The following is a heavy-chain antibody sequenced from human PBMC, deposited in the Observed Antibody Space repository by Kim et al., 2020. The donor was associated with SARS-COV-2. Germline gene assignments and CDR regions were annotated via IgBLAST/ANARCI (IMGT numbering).Heavy chain of an antibody. CDR1: GYTFTSYG. V-gene: IGHV1-18*01. Sequence: ASVKVSCKASGYTFTSYGISWVRQAPGQGLEWMGWISAYNGNTNYAQKLQGRVTMTTDTSTSTAYMELRSLRSDDTAVYYCARGMGEIGRAVAAEWYYYYGMDVWGQGTTVTVSS. CDR2: ISAYNGNT. J-gene: IGHJ6*02. CDR3: ARGMGEIGRAVAAEWYYYYGMDV. D-gene: IGHD6-19*01.